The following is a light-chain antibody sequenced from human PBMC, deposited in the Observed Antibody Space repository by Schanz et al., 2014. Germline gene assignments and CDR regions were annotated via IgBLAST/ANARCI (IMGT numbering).Light chain of an antibody. Sequence: EIVMTQSPATLSVSPGEGATLSCRGSQSVGSSLAWYQQKPGQAPRLLIYGASTRATGIPARFSGSGSGTDFTLTVSSLEPEDFAVYYCHQCDTSPFTFGPGTKVEIK. CDR1: QSVGSS. CDR3: HQCDTSPFT. CDR2: GAS. V-gene: IGKV3-15*01. J-gene: IGKJ3*01.